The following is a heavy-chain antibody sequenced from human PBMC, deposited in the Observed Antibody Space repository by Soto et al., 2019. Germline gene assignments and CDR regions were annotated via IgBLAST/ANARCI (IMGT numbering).Heavy chain of an antibody. Sequence: QITLKESGPTLVKPTQTLTLTCTFSGFSLSTSGVGVGWIRQPPGKALEWLALIYWDDDKRYSPSLKSRLTIPKDTPKNQVVLTMTNMDPVDTATYYCARLYYYDSSGRGNWFDPWGQGTLVTVSS. CDR1: GFSLSTSGVG. CDR2: IYWDDDK. CDR3: ARLYYYDSSGRGNWFDP. D-gene: IGHD3-22*01. V-gene: IGHV2-5*02. J-gene: IGHJ5*02.